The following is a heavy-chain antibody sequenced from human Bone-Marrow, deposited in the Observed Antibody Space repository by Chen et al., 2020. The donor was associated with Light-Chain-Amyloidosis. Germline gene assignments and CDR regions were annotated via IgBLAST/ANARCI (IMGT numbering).Heavy chain of an antibody. CDR2: ISGDGSSR. D-gene: IGHD4-17*01. CDR1: GFSIDTYW. V-gene: IGHV3-74*01. Sequence: EVQLVESGGGLFQPGGSLRLSCAASGFSIDTYWLHWVRQAPGKGLVWVSRISGDGSSRSYADSVKGRFTISRDNVKNILYLEMNSLRVEDTATYYCARDLTTVTVWGQGTTVTVSS. J-gene: IGHJ6*02. CDR3: ARDLTTVTV.